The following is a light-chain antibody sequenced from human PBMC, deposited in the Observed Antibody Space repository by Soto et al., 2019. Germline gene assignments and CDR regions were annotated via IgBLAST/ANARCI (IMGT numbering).Light chain of an antibody. V-gene: IGKV3-11*01. CDR1: QSVGSN. CDR3: QQRNIWPPVT. CDR2: GAF. J-gene: IGKJ5*01. Sequence: IVLTQSPTTLSVSPGERATISCRVSQSVGSNLAWFQQKPGQAPRLLIYGAFNRATGIPARFSGSGSGTDFTLTISSLEPEDFAVYYCQQRNIWPPVTFGQGTGLAIK.